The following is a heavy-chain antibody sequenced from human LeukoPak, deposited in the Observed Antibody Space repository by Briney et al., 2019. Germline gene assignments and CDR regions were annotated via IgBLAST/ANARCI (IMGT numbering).Heavy chain of an antibody. CDR1: GDSISSGTYS. Sequence: SETLSLTCTVSGDSISSGTYSWTWIRQPAGKGLEWIGGINHSGSTNYNPSLKSRVTISVDTSKNQFSLKLSSVTAADTAVYYCARVGPFYGSGRGPNWFDPWGQGTLVTVSS. CDR3: ARVGPFYGSGRGPNWFDP. V-gene: IGHV4-61*10. D-gene: IGHD3-10*01. J-gene: IGHJ5*02. CDR2: INHSGST.